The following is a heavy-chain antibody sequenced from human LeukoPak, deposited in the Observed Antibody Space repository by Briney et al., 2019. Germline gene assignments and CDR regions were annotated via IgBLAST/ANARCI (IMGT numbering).Heavy chain of an antibody. D-gene: IGHD2-2*02. CDR2: ISAYNGNT. V-gene: IGHV1-18*01. CDR1: GYTFTSYG. Sequence: GASVKVSCKASGYTFTSYGISWVRQAPGQGLEWMGRISAYNGNTNYAQKLQGRVTMTTDTSTSTAYMELRSLRSDDTAVYYCARDRVVVVPAAIPPVHAGRNTPLMRGHVPYYYYYGMDVWGQGTTVTVSS. J-gene: IGHJ6*02. CDR3: ARDRVVVVPAAIPPVHAGRNTPLMRGHVPYYYYYGMDV.